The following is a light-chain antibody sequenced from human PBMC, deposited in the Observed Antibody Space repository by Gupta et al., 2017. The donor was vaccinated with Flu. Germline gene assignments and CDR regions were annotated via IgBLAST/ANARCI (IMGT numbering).Light chain of an antibody. CDR3: QVWDSSSDHVV. CDR2: DDS. Sequence: SYVLTQPPSVSVAPGQTARITCGGHNIGSKSVHWYQQKPGQAPVLVVYDDSDRPSGIPGRCSGSTSGNKATRPTSRVEAGEEADDYCQVWDSSSDHVVFGGGTKLTVL. CDR1: NIGSKS. J-gene: IGLJ3*02. V-gene: IGLV3-21*02.